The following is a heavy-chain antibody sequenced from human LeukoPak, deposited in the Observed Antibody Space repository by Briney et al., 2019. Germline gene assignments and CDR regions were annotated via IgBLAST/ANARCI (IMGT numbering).Heavy chain of an antibody. J-gene: IGHJ4*02. V-gene: IGHV1-18*01. CDR2: ISAHNGNT. CDR1: GYTFTSYG. Sequence: GASVKVSCKASGYTFTSYGITWVRQAPGQGIEGMGWISAHNGNTNYAQKFQGRLTMTTDTSTNTAYIELRSLRPDDTAVYYCARDFFHGHCSGLTCFLLDYWGQGSLVTVSS. CDR3: ARDFFHGHCSGLTCFLLDY. D-gene: IGHD2-15*01.